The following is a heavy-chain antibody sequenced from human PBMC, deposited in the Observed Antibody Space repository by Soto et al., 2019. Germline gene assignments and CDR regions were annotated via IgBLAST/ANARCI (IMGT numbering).Heavy chain of an antibody. CDR1: GGSISSSSYY. V-gene: IGHV4-39*01. CDR3: ARSRVAATDFDY. CDR2: IYYSGST. D-gene: IGHD2-15*01. J-gene: IGHJ4*02. Sequence: QLQLQESGPGLVKPSETLSLTCTVSGGSISSSSYYWGWIRQPPGKGLEWIGSIYYSGSTYYNPSLKSRVTISVDTSKNQFSLKLSSVTAADTAVYYCARSRVAATDFDYWGQGTLVTVSS.